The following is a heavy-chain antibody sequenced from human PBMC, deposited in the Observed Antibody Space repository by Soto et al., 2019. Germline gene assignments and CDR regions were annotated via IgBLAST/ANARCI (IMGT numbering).Heavy chain of an antibody. CDR2: ISGSGGST. V-gene: IGHV3-23*01. CDR3: AKGTAYSSGWSNY. CDR1: GFTFSSYA. D-gene: IGHD6-19*01. Sequence: EVQLLESGGGLVQPGGSLRLSCAASGFTFSSYAMTWVRQAPGKGLEWDSAISGSGGSTYYADSVKGRFTISRDNSKNTLYLQMNSLRAEDTAVYYCAKGTAYSSGWSNYWGQGSLVTVSS. J-gene: IGHJ4*02.